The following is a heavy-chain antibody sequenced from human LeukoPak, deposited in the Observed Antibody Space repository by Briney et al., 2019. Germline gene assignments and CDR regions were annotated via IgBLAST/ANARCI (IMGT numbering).Heavy chain of an antibody. D-gene: IGHD3-16*01. CDR2: ISSRSSYI. Sequence: PGGSLRLSCAASEFTFSNYSMNWVRQAPGKGLEWVSSISSRSSYIYYADSVKGRFTISRDNSKNTLYLQMNSLRAEDTAVYYCAKDDGGSYYIYYYYMDVWGKGTTVTISS. J-gene: IGHJ6*03. V-gene: IGHV3-21*04. CDR3: AKDDGGSYYIYYYYMDV. CDR1: EFTFSNYS.